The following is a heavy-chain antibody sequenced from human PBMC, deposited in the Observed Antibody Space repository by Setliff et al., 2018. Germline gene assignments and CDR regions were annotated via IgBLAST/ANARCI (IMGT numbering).Heavy chain of an antibody. CDR1: GYTFTTYA. V-gene: IGHV7-4-1*01. Sequence: PSVKVSCKASGYTFTTYAISWMRQAPGQGLEWMGWINTNTGNPSYAQGFTGRFVFSLDTSVSTAYLQICSLKAEDTALYYCARASRFGTIKYRGDYYMDVWGKGTTVTVSS. J-gene: IGHJ6*03. CDR3: ARASRFGTIKYRGDYYMDV. CDR2: INTNTGNP. D-gene: IGHD3-10*01.